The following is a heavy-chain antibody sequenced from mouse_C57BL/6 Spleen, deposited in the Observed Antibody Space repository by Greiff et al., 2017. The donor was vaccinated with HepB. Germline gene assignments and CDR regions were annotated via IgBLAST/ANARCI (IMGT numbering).Heavy chain of an antibody. J-gene: IGHJ2*01. V-gene: IGHV14-4*01. CDR3: TTYSSSLDY. Sequence: EVQLQQSGAELVRPGASVKLSCTASGFNIKDDYMHWVKQRPEQGLEWIGWIDPENGDTEYASKFQGKATITADTSSDTAYLQLSSLTSEDTAVYYCTTYSSSLDYWGHSTTLTVSS. CDR2: IDPENGDT. CDR1: GFNIKDDY. D-gene: IGHD1-1*01.